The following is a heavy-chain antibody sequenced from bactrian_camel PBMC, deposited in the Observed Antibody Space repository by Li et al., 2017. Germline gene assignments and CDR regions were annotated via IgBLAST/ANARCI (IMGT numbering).Heavy chain of an antibody. CDR3: ATVRLGYLCDFRDGDWAN. V-gene: IGHV3S53*01. CDR1: GLIYRYYC. J-gene: IGHJ4*01. Sequence: HVQLVESGGGSVQSGGSLRLSCAVSGLIYRYYCMAWFRQAPGRERERVAAIGSDGETNYDDPVKGRLTISQDNARNIVYLQMNSLKPEDTGTYSCATVRLGYLCDFRDGDWANWGQGTQVTVS. D-gene: IGHD4*01. CDR2: IGSDGET.